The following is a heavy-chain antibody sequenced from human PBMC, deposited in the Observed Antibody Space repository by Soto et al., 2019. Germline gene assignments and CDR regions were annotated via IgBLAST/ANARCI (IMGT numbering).Heavy chain of an antibody. D-gene: IGHD3-10*01. CDR1: GGSFSGYY. V-gene: IGHV4-34*01. CDR2: INHSGST. CDR3: ARALNLGGCRTTFDY. Sequence: PSETLSLTCAVYGGSFSGYYWSWIRQPPGKGLEWIGEINHSGSTNYNPSLKSRVTISVDTSKNQFSLKLSSVTAADTAVYYCARALNLGGCRTTFDYWGQGTLVTVSS. J-gene: IGHJ4*02.